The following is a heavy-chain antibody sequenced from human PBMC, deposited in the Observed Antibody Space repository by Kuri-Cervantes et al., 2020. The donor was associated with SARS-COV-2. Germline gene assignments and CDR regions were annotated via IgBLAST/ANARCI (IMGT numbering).Heavy chain of an antibody. CDR1: GDSVSSKIAA. J-gene: IGHJ5*02. D-gene: IGHD7-27*01. CDR2: TYHRSKWYD. Sequence: SCAISGDSVSSKIAAWNWIRQSPSRGLEWLGRTYHRSKWYDDYAVSVKSRISINPDTSKNQFSLHLNSVTPEDTAVYYCARGTNWPPDGWFDPWGQGTLVTVSS. CDR3: ARGTNWPPDGWFDP. V-gene: IGHV6-1*01.